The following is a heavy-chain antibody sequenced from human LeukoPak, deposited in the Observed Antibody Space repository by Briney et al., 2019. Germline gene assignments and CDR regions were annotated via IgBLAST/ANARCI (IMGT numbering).Heavy chain of an antibody. Sequence: ASVKVSCKVSGYTLTELSMHWVRQAPGKGLEWMGGFDPEDGETIYAQKFQGRVTMTEDTSTDTAYMELSSLRSEDTAVYYCATPIAVADSFDYWGQGTLVTVSS. V-gene: IGHV1-24*01. J-gene: IGHJ4*02. CDR2: FDPEDGET. D-gene: IGHD6-19*01. CDR3: ATPIAVADSFDY. CDR1: GYTLTELS.